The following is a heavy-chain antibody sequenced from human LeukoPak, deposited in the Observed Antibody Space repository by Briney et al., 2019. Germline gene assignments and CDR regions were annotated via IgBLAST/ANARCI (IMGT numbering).Heavy chain of an antibody. CDR1: GYTFTSYD. V-gene: IGHV1-8*01. Sequence: ASVKVSCKASGYTFTSYDINWVRQATGQGLEWVGWMNPNSGNSGYAQKFQGRVTMTRNPSISTVYMELSSLRSEDTAVYYCARAVAGTLNYYSYYMDVWGKGTTVTISS. J-gene: IGHJ6*03. CDR2: MNPNSGNS. D-gene: IGHD6-19*01. CDR3: ARAVAGTLNYYSYYMDV.